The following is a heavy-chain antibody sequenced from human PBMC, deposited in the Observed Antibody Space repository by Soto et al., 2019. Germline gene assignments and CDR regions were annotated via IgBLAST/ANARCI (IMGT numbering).Heavy chain of an antibody. Sequence: QVQLQESGPGLVKPSQTLSLTCTVSGGSISSGDYYWSWIRQPPGKGLEWIGYIYDSGSTYSNPSLKIRGTVSVDTAKEQFSLKLGSVTAADTAVYYCARGYCISTSCQAADWGQGTLVTV. CDR3: ARGYCISTSCQAAD. CDR2: IYDSGST. J-gene: IGHJ4*02. V-gene: IGHV4-30-4*01. D-gene: IGHD2-2*01. CDR1: GGSISSGDYY.